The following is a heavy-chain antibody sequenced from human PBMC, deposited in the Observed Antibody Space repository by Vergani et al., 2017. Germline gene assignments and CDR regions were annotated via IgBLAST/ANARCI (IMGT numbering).Heavy chain of an antibody. J-gene: IGHJ4*02. Sequence: QVQLLQSGAAVRKPGSSVTVSCKASGDTFSNYAITWVRQAPGQGLQWMGRMIPTFDSKNYAPRFQGRVTLTADASASTAYMELTSLTSEDTAVYYCASGGRRWLQTFDYWGQGTLVTVSS. V-gene: IGHV1-69*13. CDR2: MIPTFDSK. CDR1: GDTFSNYA. D-gene: IGHD5-24*01. CDR3: ASGGRRWLQTFDY.